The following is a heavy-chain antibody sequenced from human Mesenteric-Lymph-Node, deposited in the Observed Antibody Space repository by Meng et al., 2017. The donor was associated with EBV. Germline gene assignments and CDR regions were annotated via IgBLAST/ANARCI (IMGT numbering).Heavy chain of an antibody. CDR2: INAGNGDT. V-gene: IGHV1-3*01. J-gene: IGHJ5*02. CDR1: GYTFTSYA. CDR3: ARDLMGIAVSGMSWFDP. D-gene: IGHD6-19*01. Sequence: QVPLLPSGAEVKKPGASVKVSCKASGYTFTSYAMHWVRQAPGQRLEWMGWINAGNGDTKYSQKFQGRVTITRDTSASTAYMELSSLRSEDTALYYCARDLMGIAVSGMSWFDPWGQGTLVTVSS.